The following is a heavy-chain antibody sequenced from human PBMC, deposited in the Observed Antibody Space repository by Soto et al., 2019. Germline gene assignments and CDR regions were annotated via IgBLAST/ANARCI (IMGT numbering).Heavy chain of an antibody. V-gene: IGHV4-61*01. D-gene: IGHD5-18*01. Sequence: SETLSLTCSVSGGSVSSGSYSWIWFRQPPGKGLEWIGYIYYSGSTNYNPSLKSRVTISVDTSKNQFSLKLSSVTAADTAVYYCARIWNTAMAVGYWGQGTLVTVSS. CDR1: GGSVSSGSYS. CDR2: IYYSGST. CDR3: ARIWNTAMAVGY. J-gene: IGHJ4*02.